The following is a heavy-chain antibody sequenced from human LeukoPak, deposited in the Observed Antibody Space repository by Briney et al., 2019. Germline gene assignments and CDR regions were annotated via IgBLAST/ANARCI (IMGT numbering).Heavy chain of an antibody. CDR3: ARDWVSLDF. CDR2: ISYSGST. D-gene: IGHD2-8*01. J-gene: IGHJ4*02. CDR1: AGSISTYY. V-gene: IGHV4-59*01. Sequence: PSETLSLTCTVSAGSISTYYWGWIRQPPGKGLELIGYISYSGSTKYNPSLKSRVTISIDTSKNQFSLKLSSVTAADTAIYYCARDWVSLDFWGQGTLVTVSS.